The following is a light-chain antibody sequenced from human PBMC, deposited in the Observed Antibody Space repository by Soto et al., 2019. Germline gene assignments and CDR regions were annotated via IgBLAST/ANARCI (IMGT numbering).Light chain of an antibody. CDR2: DVS. J-gene: IGLJ1*01. Sequence: QPVLTQPRSGSGSPLQSGTIFCTGTSSDVGGYNYVSWYQQHPGKAPQLMIYDVSKRPSGVPDRFSGSKSGNTASLTISGLQAEDEADYYCCSYAGSYTSLYVFGTGTKVTVL. V-gene: IGLV2-11*01. CDR1: SSDVGGYNY. CDR3: CSYAGSYTSLYV.